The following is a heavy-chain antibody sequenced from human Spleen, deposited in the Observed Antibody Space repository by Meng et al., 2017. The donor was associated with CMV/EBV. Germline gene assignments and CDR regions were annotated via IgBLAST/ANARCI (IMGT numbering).Heavy chain of an antibody. CDR3: ASSPGWLRSTPIDY. D-gene: IGHD5-12*01. Sequence: SVKVSCKGCGYTFTRYGISWVRQAPGQGLEWMGWINPNSGGTNYAQKFQGRVTMTRDTSISTAYMELSRLRSDDTAVYYCASSPGWLRSTPIDYWGQGTLVTVSS. V-gene: IGHV1-2*02. CDR2: INPNSGGT. CDR1: GYTFTRYG. J-gene: IGHJ4*02.